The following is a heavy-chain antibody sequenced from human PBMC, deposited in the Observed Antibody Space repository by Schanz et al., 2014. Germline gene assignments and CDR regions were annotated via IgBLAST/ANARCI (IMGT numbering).Heavy chain of an antibody. D-gene: IGHD4-17*01. Sequence: EVQLVESGGGLVQPGGSLRLSCAASGFTFRTYLMNWVRQAPGKGLEWVSFISSSGTTTYYADSVKGRFTISRDNPKNSLCLQMNSLRAEDTALYYCARVLGGDEGLDQWGQGTLVTVSS. V-gene: IGHV3-48*04. J-gene: IGHJ4*02. CDR1: GFTFRTYL. CDR2: ISSSGTTT. CDR3: ARVLGGDEGLDQ.